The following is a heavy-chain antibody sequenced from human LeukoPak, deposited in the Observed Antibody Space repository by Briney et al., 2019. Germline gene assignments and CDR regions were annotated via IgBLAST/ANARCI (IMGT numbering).Heavy chain of an antibody. D-gene: IGHD1-26*01. CDR2: IKPNSGNT. J-gene: IGHJ4*02. V-gene: IGHV1-2*02. CDR3: ATKKYSGSFYAF. CDR1: GYSSTDYY. Sequence: ASVKVSCKASGYSSTDYYIYWVRQAPGQGLEWMGWIKPNSGNTNYVQKFEGRVTMTRDTSISTAYMELSSLRSHATAVYYCATKKYSGSFYAFWGQGTLVTVSS.